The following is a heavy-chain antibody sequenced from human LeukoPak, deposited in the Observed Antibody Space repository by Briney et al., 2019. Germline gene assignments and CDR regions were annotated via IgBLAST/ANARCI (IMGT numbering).Heavy chain of an antibody. CDR3: ARSVGDPYHFDY. D-gene: IGHD1-26*01. CDR1: GFTFSTYK. Sequence: GGSLRLSCAASGFTFSTYKMNWVGQAPGKGVEWVSSISSSSSYTYYADSMKGRVTISRDNTKNSLYLQMNSLRAEDTAVYYCARSVGDPYHFDYWGQGTLVTVSS. V-gene: IGHV3-21*01. CDR2: ISSSSSYT. J-gene: IGHJ4*02.